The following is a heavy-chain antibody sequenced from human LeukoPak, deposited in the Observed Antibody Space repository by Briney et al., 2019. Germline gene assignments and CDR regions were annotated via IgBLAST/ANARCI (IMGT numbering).Heavy chain of an antibody. CDR1: GFTFSSYS. V-gene: IGHV3-21*01. D-gene: IGHD4-17*01. J-gene: IGHJ4*02. CDR2: ISSSSSYI. CDR3: AREDDYGDYEWGERDY. Sequence: GGSLRLSCAASGFTFSSYSMNWVRQAPGKGLEWVSSISSSSSYIYYADSVKGRFTISRDNAKNSLYLQMNSLRAEDTAVYYCAREDDYGDYEWGERDYWDQGTLVTVSS.